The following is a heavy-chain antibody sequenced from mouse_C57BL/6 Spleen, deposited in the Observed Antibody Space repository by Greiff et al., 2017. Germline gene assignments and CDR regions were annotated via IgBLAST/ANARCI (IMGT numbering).Heavy chain of an antibody. Sequence: QAQLKEPGAELVKPGASVKISCKASGYAFSSYWMNWVKRRPGKGLEWIGQIYPGDGDTNYNGKLKGKATLTADKSSSTAYMQLSSLTSEDSAVYFCARSYYGSTFDYWGQGTTLTVSS. D-gene: IGHD1-1*01. J-gene: IGHJ2*01. V-gene: IGHV1-80*01. CDR1: GYAFSSYW. CDR2: IYPGDGDT. CDR3: ARSYYGSTFDY.